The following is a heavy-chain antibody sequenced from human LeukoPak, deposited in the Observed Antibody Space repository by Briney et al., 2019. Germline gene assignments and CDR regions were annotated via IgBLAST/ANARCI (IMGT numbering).Heavy chain of an antibody. CDR1: GGSISSGGYY. CDR2: IYHSGST. D-gene: IGHD4-11*01. V-gene: IGHV4-30-2*01. CDR3: ARADYSKARGWFDP. Sequence: SQTLSLTCTVSGGSISSGGYYWSWIRQPPGKGLEWIGYIYHSGSTYYNPSLKSRVTISVDRSKNQFSLKLSSVTAAGTAVYYCARADYSKARGWFDPWGQGTLVTVSS. J-gene: IGHJ5*02.